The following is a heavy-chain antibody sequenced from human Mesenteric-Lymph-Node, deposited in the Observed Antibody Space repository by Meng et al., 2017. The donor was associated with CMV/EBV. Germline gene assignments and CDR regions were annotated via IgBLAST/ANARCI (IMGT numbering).Heavy chain of an antibody. V-gene: IGHV3-7*01. J-gene: IGHJ6*02. Sequence: GGSLRLSCAASGFTFSSYWMSWVRQAPVKGLEWVANIKQDGSEKYYVDSVKGRFTISRDNAKNSLYLQMNSLRAEDTAVYYCARDDGIAVAGTAYYYYGMDVWGQGTTVTVSS. CDR2: IKQDGSEK. D-gene: IGHD6-19*01. CDR1: GFTFSSYW. CDR3: ARDDGIAVAGTAYYYYGMDV.